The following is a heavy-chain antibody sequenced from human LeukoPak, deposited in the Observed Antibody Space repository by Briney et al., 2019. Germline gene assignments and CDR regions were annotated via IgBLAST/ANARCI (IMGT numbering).Heavy chain of an antibody. CDR2: IRYDGSNK. J-gene: IGHJ4*02. CDR1: GFTFSSYG. V-gene: IGHV3-30*02. Sequence: GGSLRLSCAASGFTFSSYGMHWVRQAPGKGLEWVAFIRYDGSNKYYADSVKGRFTISRDNSKNTLYLQMNSLRAEDTAVYYCAKVPNYYDSSGPFDYWGQGTLVTVSS. CDR3: AKVPNYYDSSGPFDY. D-gene: IGHD3-22*01.